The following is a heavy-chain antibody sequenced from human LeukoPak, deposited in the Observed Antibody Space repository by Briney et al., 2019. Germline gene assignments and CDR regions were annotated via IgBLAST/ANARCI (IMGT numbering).Heavy chain of an antibody. CDR2: IIPIFGTA. D-gene: IGHD3-10*01. Sequence: SVTVSCKASGGTLSSYAISWVRQAPGEGVEWMGGIIPIFGTANYAQKFQGRVTITADKSTSTAYMELSSLRSEDTAVYYCARGGVIYGSGSSPIDYWGQGTLVTVSS. CDR3: ARGGVIYGSGSSPIDY. CDR1: GGTLSSYA. V-gene: IGHV1-69*06. J-gene: IGHJ4*02.